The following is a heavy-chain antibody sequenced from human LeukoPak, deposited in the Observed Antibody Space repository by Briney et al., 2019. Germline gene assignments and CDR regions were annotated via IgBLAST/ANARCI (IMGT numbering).Heavy chain of an antibody. D-gene: IGHD6-6*01. J-gene: IGHJ5*02. V-gene: IGHV3-53*01. Sequence: GGSLRLSCAASGFTFSNAWMSWVRQAPGKGLEWVSVIYSGGSTYYADSVKGRFTISRDNSKNTLYLQMNSLRAEDTAVYYCARELSSIAAPFDPWGQGTLVTVSS. CDR3: ARELSSIAAPFDP. CDR2: IYSGGST. CDR1: GFTFSNAW.